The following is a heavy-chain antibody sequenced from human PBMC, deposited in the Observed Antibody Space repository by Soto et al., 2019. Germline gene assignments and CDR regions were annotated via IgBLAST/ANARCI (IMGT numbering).Heavy chain of an antibody. CDR1: AFTFSDHY. J-gene: IGHJ4*02. D-gene: IGHD2-21*02. CDR3: AKDSRIVVVTAPYDY. CDR2: TRNKANSYTT. V-gene: IGHV3-72*01. Sequence: PGGSLRLSCAASAFTFSDHYMDWVRQAPGKGLEWVGRTRNKANSYTTQYAASVKGRFTISRDDSKNSLYLQMNSLKIEDTAVYYCAKDSRIVVVTAPYDYWGQGAPVTVSS.